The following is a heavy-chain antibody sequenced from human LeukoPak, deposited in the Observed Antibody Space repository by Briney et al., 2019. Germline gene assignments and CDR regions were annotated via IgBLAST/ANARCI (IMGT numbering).Heavy chain of an antibody. Sequence: ASVKVSCKASGYTFTGYYMHWVRQAPGQGLEWMGWINPNSGGTNYAQKFQGRVTMTRDTSTSTAYMELSRLRSDDTAVYYCAREGIDYGDYPFDYWGQGTLVTVSS. D-gene: IGHD4-17*01. V-gene: IGHV1-2*02. CDR2: INPNSGGT. CDR1: GYTFTGYY. J-gene: IGHJ4*02. CDR3: AREGIDYGDYPFDY.